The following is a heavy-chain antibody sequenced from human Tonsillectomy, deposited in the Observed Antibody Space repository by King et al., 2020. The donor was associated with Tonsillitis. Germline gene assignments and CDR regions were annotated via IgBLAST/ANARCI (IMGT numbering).Heavy chain of an antibody. CDR2: ISYDCSDE. V-gene: IGHV3-30*18. J-gene: IGHJ6*02. Sequence: VQLVESGGGVVQPGRSLRLSCAASGFTFSSYGMHWVRQAPGKGLEWGAVISYDCSDEYYVKSVKGRFTISRDNSKNTLYLQMNSLRAEDTAVYYCAKNRIEWAYYFFYGLDVWGQGTTVTVSS. CDR3: AKNRIEWAYYFFYGLDV. CDR1: GFTFSSYG. D-gene: IGHD5-12*01.